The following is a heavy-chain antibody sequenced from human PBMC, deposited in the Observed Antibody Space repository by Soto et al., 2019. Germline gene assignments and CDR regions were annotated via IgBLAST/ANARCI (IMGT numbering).Heavy chain of an antibody. V-gene: IGHV3-7*03. D-gene: IGHD6-13*01. CDR2: IKQDGSEK. CDR1: GFTFSSYW. CDR3: ARDSIIAAAGTGWFDP. Sequence: GALRLSCAASGFTFSSYWMSWVRQAPGKGLEWVANIKQDGSEKYYVDSVKGRFTISRDNAKNSLYLQMNSLRAEDTAVYYCARDSIIAAAGTGWFDPWGQGTLVTVSS. J-gene: IGHJ5*02.